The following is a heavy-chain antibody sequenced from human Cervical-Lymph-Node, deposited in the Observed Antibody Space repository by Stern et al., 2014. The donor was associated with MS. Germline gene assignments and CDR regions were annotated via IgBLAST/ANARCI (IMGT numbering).Heavy chain of an antibody. CDR2: VITTFASV. D-gene: IGHD3-16*01. CDR1: GGTFSNSG. Sequence: QVQLLQPGAEVKKPGSSVKVSCKASGGTFSNSGITWARQAPGQGLDWMGGVITTFASVNVAQKFQGRLTITADEATNTVYMELSSLRSDDTAVYYCARDRNGEGIMAYWGQGTLVTVSS. J-gene: IGHJ4*02. V-gene: IGHV1-69*01. CDR3: ARDRNGEGIMAY.